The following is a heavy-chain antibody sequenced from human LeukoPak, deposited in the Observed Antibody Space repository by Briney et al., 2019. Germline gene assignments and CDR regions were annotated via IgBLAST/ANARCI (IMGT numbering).Heavy chain of an antibody. CDR3: AREGGSYPDGLGYFDL. CDR2: IYHSGST. D-gene: IGHD2-15*01. V-gene: IGHV4-30-2*01. J-gene: IGHJ2*01. CDR1: GGSISSGGYS. Sequence: PSETLSLTCAVSGGSISSGGYSWSWIRQPPGQGLEWIGYIYHSGSTYYNPSLKSRVTISVDRSKNQFSLKLSSVTAADTAVYYCAREGGSYPDGLGYFDLWGRGTLVTVSS.